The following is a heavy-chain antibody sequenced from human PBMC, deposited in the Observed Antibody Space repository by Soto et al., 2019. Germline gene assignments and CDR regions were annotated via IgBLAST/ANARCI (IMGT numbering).Heavy chain of an antibody. CDR1: GFTFSDYY. D-gene: IGHD5-18*01. CDR3: ASHRARRDTAMGVSWDY. V-gene: IGHV3-11*01. J-gene: IGHJ4*02. Sequence: QVQLVESGGGLVKPGGSLRLSCAASGFTFSDYYMSWIRQAPGKGLEWVSYISSSGSTIYYADSVKGRFTISRDNDKTSLYLQMNSLRAEDTAVYYCASHRARRDTAMGVSWDYWGQGTLVTVSS. CDR2: ISSSGSTI.